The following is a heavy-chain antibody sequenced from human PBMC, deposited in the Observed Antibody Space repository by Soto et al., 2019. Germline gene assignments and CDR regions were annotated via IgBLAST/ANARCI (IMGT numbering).Heavy chain of an antibody. Sequence: EVQLLESGGGLVQPGGSLRLSCAASGFTFSSYAMNWVRQAPGKGLEWVSAISGSGGSTYHADSVKGRFTISRDNSKNTVYLQMNSLRAEDTAIYYCAKGDKADYFTDVWGQGTTVTVSS. CDR3: AKGDKADYFTDV. V-gene: IGHV3-23*01. D-gene: IGHD2-21*02. J-gene: IGHJ6*02. CDR1: GFTFSSYA. CDR2: ISGSGGST.